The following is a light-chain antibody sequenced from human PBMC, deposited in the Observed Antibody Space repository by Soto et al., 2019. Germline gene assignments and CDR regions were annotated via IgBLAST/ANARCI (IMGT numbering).Light chain of an antibody. J-gene: IGKJ2*01. CDR2: GAS. Sequence: EIVLTQSPGTLSLSPGERATLSCRASQSVSSSYLAWYQQKPGQAPMLLIYGASSRATGITDRFSGSGSGTDFTLTISRLEPEDFAVYYCQQYGSSPYTFGQGTKLEIK. CDR3: QQYGSSPYT. V-gene: IGKV3-20*01. CDR1: QSVSSSY.